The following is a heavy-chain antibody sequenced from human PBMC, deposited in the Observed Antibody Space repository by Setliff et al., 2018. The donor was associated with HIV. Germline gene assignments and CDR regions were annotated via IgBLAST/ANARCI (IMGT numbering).Heavy chain of an antibody. V-gene: IGHV1-24*01. CDR3: ATDAYPDFLTGPTPVPFDI. CDR1: LYTLRELS. D-gene: IGHD3-9*01. J-gene: IGHJ3*02. CDR2: CDPEDGET. Sequence: ASVTVSCQVSLYTLRELSMHWVRQAPGEGLEWMGGCDPEDGETIYAEKFQGRVTMTEDTATQTASMELSSLRSEDTAVYYCATDAYPDFLTGPTPVPFDIWGQGTVVTVSS.